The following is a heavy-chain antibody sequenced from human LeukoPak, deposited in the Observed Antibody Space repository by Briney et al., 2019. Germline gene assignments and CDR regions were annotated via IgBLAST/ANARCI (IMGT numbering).Heavy chain of an antibody. J-gene: IGHJ6*04. Sequence: PGGSLRLSCAASGFTFSSYAMSWVRQAPGKGLEWVSAISGSGGSTYYADSVKGRFTISRDNSKNTLYLQMNSLRAEDTAVYYCAKDTPVAYSYDSSGYPGDVWGKGTTVTVSS. V-gene: IGHV3-23*01. D-gene: IGHD3-22*01. CDR2: ISGSGGST. CDR1: GFTFSSYA. CDR3: AKDTPVAYSYDSSGYPGDV.